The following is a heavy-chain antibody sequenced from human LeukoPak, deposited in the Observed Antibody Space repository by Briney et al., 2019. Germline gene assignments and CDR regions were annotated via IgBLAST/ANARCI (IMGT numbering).Heavy chain of an antibody. CDR3: ARSFIAAAGTISYFDY. D-gene: IGHD6-13*01. J-gene: IGHJ4*02. CDR2: ISAYNGNT. V-gene: IGHV1-18*04. Sequence: GASVKVSCKASGYTFTGYYMHWVRQAPGQGLEWMGWISAYNGNTNYAQKFQGRVTITADKSTSTAYMELSSLRSEDTAVYYCARSFIAAAGTISYFDYWGQGTLVTVSS. CDR1: GYTFTGYY.